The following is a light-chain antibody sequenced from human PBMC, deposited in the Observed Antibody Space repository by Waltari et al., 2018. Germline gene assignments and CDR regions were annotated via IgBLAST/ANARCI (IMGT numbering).Light chain of an antibody. CDR3: QQYNNWPYT. V-gene: IGKV3-15*01. Sequence: ELVMTQSPATLSVSPGERATLSCRASQSVSSNLAWYQQKPGQAPRLLIFGASTRATGIPARFSGSGSGTEFTLTISSLQSVDFAIYYCQQYNNWPYTFGQGTKLEIK. J-gene: IGKJ2*01. CDR2: GAS. CDR1: QSVSSN.